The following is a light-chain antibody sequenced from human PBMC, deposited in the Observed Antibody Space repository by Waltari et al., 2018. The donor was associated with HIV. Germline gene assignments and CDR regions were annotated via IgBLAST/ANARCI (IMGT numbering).Light chain of an antibody. Sequence: QLALTQSPSASASLGASVKLTCSLSSGHSTYAITWHQQQPAKGPRFLMKVNSDGSHNKRDGIPARFSGYSSGAERYLTISSLQYEDEADYYGQTWGAGIQVFGGGTKLTVL. CDR2: VNSDGSH. V-gene: IGLV4-69*01. CDR3: QTWGAGIQV. J-gene: IGLJ2*01. CDR1: SGHSTYA.